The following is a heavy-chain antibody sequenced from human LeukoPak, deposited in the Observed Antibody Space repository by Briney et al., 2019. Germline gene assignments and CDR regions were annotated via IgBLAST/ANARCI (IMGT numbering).Heavy chain of an antibody. Sequence: TGGSLRLSCAASGFTLSSYWMSWVRQAPGKGLEWVANIKQDGSETHYVDSVKGRFTISRDNAKNSLYLQMDGLRAEDTAVYYCARYYGSGSHNWFDPWGQGTLVTVSS. CDR1: GFTLSSYW. CDR2: IKQDGSET. D-gene: IGHD3-10*01. V-gene: IGHV3-7*05. CDR3: ARYYGSGSHNWFDP. J-gene: IGHJ5*02.